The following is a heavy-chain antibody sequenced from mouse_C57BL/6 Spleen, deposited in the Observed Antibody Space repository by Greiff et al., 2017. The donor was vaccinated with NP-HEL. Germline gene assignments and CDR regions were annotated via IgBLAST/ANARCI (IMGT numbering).Heavy chain of an antibody. Sequence: QVQLQQPGAELVKPGASVKVSCKASGYTFTSYWMHWVKQRPGQGLEWIGRIHPSDSDTNYNQKFKGKATLTVDKSSSTAYMQLSSLTSEDSAVYYCAIEGGMVTTKASFAYWGQGTLVTVSA. V-gene: IGHV1-74*01. D-gene: IGHD2-2*01. J-gene: IGHJ3*01. CDR3: AIEGGMVTTKASFAY. CDR2: IHPSDSDT. CDR1: GYTFTSYW.